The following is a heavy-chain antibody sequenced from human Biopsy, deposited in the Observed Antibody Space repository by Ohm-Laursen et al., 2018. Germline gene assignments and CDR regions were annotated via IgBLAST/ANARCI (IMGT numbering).Heavy chain of an antibody. CDR3: AKEVFSAVGTSGFDP. CDR1: GFTFSNYA. Sequence: SLRLSCTASGFTFSNYAMSWVRQAPGKGLEWVSGISGSGGRTYYAESMKGRFTISRDNSKKTVYLQMKSPRAEDTAVYYCAKEVFSAVGTSGFDPWGQGTLVTVSS. D-gene: IGHD1/OR15-1a*01. J-gene: IGHJ5*02. CDR2: ISGSGGRT. V-gene: IGHV3-23*01.